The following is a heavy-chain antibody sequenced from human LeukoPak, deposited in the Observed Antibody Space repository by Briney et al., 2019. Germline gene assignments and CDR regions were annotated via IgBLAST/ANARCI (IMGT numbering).Heavy chain of an antibody. D-gene: IGHD3-10*01. CDR1: GFTFSSYE. J-gene: IGHJ5*02. Sequence: GGSLRLSCAASGFTFSSYEMNWVRQAPGKGLEWVSYISSSGSTIYYADSVKGRFTISRDNAKNSLYLQMSSLRAEDTAVYYCARVGVYYGSGSYYEWFDPWGQGTLVTVSS. CDR2: ISSSGSTI. CDR3: ARVGVYYGSGSYYEWFDP. V-gene: IGHV3-48*03.